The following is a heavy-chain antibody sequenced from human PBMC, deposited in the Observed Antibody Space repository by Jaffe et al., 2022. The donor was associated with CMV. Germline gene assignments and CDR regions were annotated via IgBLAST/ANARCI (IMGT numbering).Heavy chain of an antibody. CDR2: ISSNGGST. Sequence: EVQLVESGGGLVQPGGSLRLSCAASGFTFSSYAMHWVRQAPGKGLEYVSAISSNGGSTYYANSVKGRFTISRDNSKNTLYLQMGSLRAEDMAVYYCARGHYYDSTEAFDIWGQGTMVTVSS. CDR3: ARGHYYDSTEAFDI. V-gene: IGHV3-64*01. D-gene: IGHD3-22*01. CDR1: GFTFSSYA. J-gene: IGHJ3*02.